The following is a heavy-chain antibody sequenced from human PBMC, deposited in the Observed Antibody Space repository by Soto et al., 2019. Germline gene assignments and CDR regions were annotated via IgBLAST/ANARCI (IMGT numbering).Heavy chain of an antibody. V-gene: IGHV1-69*01. D-gene: IGHD2-2*01. CDR1: GGTFSSHS. J-gene: IGHJ6*02. Sequence: QVQLVQSGAEVKKPGSSVKVSCKVSGGTFSSHSIKWVRQAPGQGPEWMGGIIPTFGTENYAQKFQGRVTITADESTSTAYMELSSLTSEDTALYYCSTSVYCSTTRCYYYYGLDVWGQGTTVIVSS. CDR2: IIPTFGTE. CDR3: STSVYCSTTRCYYYYGLDV.